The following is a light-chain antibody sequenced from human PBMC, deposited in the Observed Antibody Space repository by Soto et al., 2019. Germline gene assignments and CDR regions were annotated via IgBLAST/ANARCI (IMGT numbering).Light chain of an antibody. CDR3: QQYNNWPSWT. V-gene: IGKV3-15*01. Sequence: EIVMTQSPATLSVSPGERATLSCRASQSVSSNLAWYQQGPGQAPRLLIYGASTRATGIPARFSGSGSGTEFTLTISSLQSEDFAVYYCQQYNNWPSWTFGQGTKVEIK. CDR2: GAS. CDR1: QSVSSN. J-gene: IGKJ1*01.